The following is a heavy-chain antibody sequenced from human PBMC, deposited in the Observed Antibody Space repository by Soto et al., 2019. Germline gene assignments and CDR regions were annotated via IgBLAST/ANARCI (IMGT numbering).Heavy chain of an antibody. J-gene: IGHJ4*02. CDR3: ARRTSGWYLDY. Sequence: EVQLLESGGGLVQPGGSLRLSCAASGFTFSSYAMSWVRQAPGKGLEWVSVISGSGGSTDYADSVKGRFTISRDNSKNTLYLQMNSLRAEATDVYYCARRTSGWYLDYWGQGTLVTVSS. D-gene: IGHD6-19*01. CDR2: ISGSGGST. CDR1: GFTFSSYA. V-gene: IGHV3-23*01.